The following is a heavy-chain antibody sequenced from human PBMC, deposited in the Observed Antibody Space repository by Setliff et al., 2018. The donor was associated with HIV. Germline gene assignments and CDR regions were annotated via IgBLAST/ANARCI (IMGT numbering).Heavy chain of an antibody. J-gene: IGHJ4*02. CDR3: ATALTANWNYEPHFDY. D-gene: IGHD1-7*01. V-gene: IGHV1-69*13. CDR1: GYTFSSSA. CDR2: VIPIFGTP. Sequence: SVKVSCKASGYTFSSSAISWVRQAPGQGLEWMGGVIPIFGTPKYPQKFQGRVTITADDSTTTAYMELSRLKPDDTAIYYCATALTANWNYEPHFDYWGQGSLVTVSS.